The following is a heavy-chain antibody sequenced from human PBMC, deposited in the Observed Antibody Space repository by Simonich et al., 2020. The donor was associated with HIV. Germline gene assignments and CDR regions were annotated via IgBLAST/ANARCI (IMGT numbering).Heavy chain of an antibody. Sequence: QVQLVQSGAEVKKPGASVKVSCKSSGYTFTSYGRHWVRQAPGQRLDGRGWVNAGKGKTEYSERFQGRVTISRDTSASTVYMELSNLKSEDTAVYYCAREGDFLENAFDFWGQGTVVTVSS. V-gene: IGHV1-3*01. CDR3: AREGDFLENAFDF. D-gene: IGHD3-3*01. CDR2: VNAGKGKT. CDR1: GYTFTSYG. J-gene: IGHJ3*01.